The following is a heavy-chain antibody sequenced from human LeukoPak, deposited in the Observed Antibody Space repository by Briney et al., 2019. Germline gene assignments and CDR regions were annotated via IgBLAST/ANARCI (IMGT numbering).Heavy chain of an antibody. Sequence: PGGSLRLSCAASGFTFSSYGMHGVRQAPGKGGEGGAVIWYEGSNKYYADSVKGQVTISRDNSKNTLYLQMNSLRAEDTAVYYCARGQGYDFWSGYYPDYFDYWGQGTLVTVSS. J-gene: IGHJ4*02. D-gene: IGHD3-3*01. CDR2: IWYEGSNK. CDR3: ARGQGYDFWSGYYPDYFDY. CDR1: GFTFSSYG. V-gene: IGHV3-33*01.